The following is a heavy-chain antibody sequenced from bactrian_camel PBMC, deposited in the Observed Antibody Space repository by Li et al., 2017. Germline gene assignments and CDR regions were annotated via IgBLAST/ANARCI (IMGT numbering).Heavy chain of an antibody. CDR3: AAERGYCSPYGFGY. CDR2: INSDGTT. J-gene: IGHJ6*01. V-gene: IGHV3S53*01. Sequence: HVQLVESGGGSVQAGGSLRLSCVATGNTIGWQFDCMAWFRQAPGKDREGVAVINSDGTTNYADFVKGRFTVSKDNAKNTLYLQMNSLKPEDTAMYYCAAERGYCSPYGFGYWGQGTQVTVS. CDR1: GNTIGWQFDC. D-gene: IGHD3*01.